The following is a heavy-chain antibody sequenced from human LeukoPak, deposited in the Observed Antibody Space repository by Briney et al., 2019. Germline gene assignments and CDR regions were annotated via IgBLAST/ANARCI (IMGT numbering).Heavy chain of an antibody. V-gene: IGHV1-46*01. CDR1: GYTFTSNY. J-gene: IGHJ4*02. Sequence: ASVKVSCKASGYTFTSNYIHWVRQAPGQGLEWMGMIYPRDGSTSYAQKFQGRVTVTRDTSTGTVHMELSGLRSEDTAVYYCARDQEGFDHWGQGTLVTVSS. CDR2: IYPRDGST. CDR3: ARDQEGFDH.